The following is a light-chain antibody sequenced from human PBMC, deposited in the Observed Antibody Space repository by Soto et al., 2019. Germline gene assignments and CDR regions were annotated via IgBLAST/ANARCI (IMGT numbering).Light chain of an antibody. V-gene: IGLV2-23*01. CDR3: CSYAGSSTYVV. CDR1: SRDVGSYNL. J-gene: IGLJ2*01. CDR2: EGS. Sequence: QSALTQPASVSGSPGQSITISCTGTSRDVGSYNLVSWYQLHPGKAPKLMIYEGSKRPSGVSNRFSGSKSGNTASLTISGLQAEDEADYYCCSYAGSSTYVVFGGGTQLTVL.